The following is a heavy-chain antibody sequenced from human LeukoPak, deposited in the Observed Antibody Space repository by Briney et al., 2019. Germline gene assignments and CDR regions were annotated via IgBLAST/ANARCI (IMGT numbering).Heavy chain of an antibody. CDR3: ARRCSRAGGTGYSSGWYAPRFDY. Sequence: SETLSLTCAVYGGSFSGYYWSWIRQPPGKGLEWIGEINHSGSTNYNPSLKSRVTISVDTSKSQFSLKLSSVTAADTAVYYCARRCSRAGGTGYSSGWYAPRFDYWGQGTLVTVSS. J-gene: IGHJ4*02. CDR1: GGSFSGYY. V-gene: IGHV4-34*01. D-gene: IGHD6-19*01. CDR2: INHSGST.